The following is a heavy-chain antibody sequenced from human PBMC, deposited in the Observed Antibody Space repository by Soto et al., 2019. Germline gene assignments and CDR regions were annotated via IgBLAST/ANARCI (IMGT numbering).Heavy chain of an antibody. CDR3: ACYHYYDFWIGSRHYMDA. J-gene: IGHJ6*03. CDR1: GGSLSGYF. Sequence: QVHLEQWGAGLLKPSETLSLTCAVYGGSLSGYFWSWVRQSPGKGLEWIGEINHSGSTNYNPSLKSRVTISADTSKHQFSLRLSSMTAADSAIYYCACYHYYDFWIGSRHYMDAWGKGTTVTVSS. V-gene: IGHV4-34*01. D-gene: IGHD3-3*01. CDR2: INHSGST.